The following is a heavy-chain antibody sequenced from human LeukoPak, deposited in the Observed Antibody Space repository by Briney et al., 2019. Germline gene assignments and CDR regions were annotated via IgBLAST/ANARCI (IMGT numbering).Heavy chain of an antibody. CDR2: VSGSGDNT. V-gene: IGHV3-23*01. J-gene: IGHJ4*02. Sequence: PGGSLRLFCAASGFTFNNYAMTWVRQAPGKGLEWVSVVSGSGDNTNYADSVKGRFTISRDNSKNTLFLQMNSLRTEDTAVYFCARWGNDYSQFDSWGQGTLVTVS. CDR3: ARWGNDYSQFDS. CDR1: GFTFNNYA. D-gene: IGHD4-11*01.